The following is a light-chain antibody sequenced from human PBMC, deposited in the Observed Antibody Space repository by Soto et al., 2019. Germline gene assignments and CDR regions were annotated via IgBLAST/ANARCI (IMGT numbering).Light chain of an antibody. V-gene: IGLV1-44*01. CDR3: ATWDDSLNAWV. Sequence: QLVLTQPPSASGTPWQSVTIFCSGSSSNFGSYSVNWYQQLPGTAPRLLIYNNNQRPSGVPDRFSGSNSGTSASLAISGLQSEDEADYYCATWDDSLNAWVIGGGTKLTVL. CDR2: NNN. CDR1: SSNFGSYS. J-gene: IGLJ3*02.